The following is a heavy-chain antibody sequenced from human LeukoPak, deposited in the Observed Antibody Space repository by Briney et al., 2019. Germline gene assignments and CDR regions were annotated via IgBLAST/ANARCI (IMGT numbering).Heavy chain of an antibody. CDR1: GYTFTSYG. CDR3: AVSSSSYNSFDS. D-gene: IGHD6-13*01. CDR2: ISAYNGNT. V-gene: IGHV1-18*01. J-gene: IGHJ5*01. Sequence: ASVKVSCKASGYTFTSYGISWVRQAPGQGLEWMGWISAYNGNTNYAQKLQGRVTMTTDTSTSTAYMALRRLRSDDTVVYYCAVSSSSYNSFDSWGQGTLVTVSS.